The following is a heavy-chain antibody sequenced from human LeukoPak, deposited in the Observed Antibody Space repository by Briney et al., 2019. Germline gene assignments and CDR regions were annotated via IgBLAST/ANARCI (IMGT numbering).Heavy chain of an antibody. CDR3: ARFNSGSYQHYFDY. J-gene: IGHJ4*02. Sequence: SETLSLTCTVSGYSISSSSYYWGWIRQPPGKGLEWIGSIYYSGSTYYNPSLKSRVTISVDTSKNQFSLKLSSVTAADTAVYYCARFNSGSYQHYFDYWGQGTLVIVSS. CDR2: IYYSGST. D-gene: IGHD1-26*01. V-gene: IGHV4-39*07. CDR1: GYSISSSSYY.